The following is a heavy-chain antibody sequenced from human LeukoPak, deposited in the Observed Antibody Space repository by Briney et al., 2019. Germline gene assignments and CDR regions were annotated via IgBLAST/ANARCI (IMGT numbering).Heavy chain of an antibody. CDR1: GFTFSTYS. D-gene: IGHD3-9*01. Sequence: GGSLRLSCAASGFTFSTYSMNWVRQAPGKGLEWVSYISISGGIIYYADSVKGRFTISRDNAKNSLYLQMSSLRAEDTAVYYCARDFEGFDYYFDYWGRGTLVTVSS. CDR2: ISISGGII. V-gene: IGHV3-48*01. CDR3: ARDFEGFDYYFDY. J-gene: IGHJ4*02.